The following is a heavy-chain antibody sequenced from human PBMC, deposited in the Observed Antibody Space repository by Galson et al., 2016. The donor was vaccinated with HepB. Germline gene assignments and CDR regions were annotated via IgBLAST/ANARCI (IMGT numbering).Heavy chain of an antibody. J-gene: IGHJ6*02. CDR3: TTGGGNWALGMDV. CDR2: IKSKTDGGTT. Sequence: SLRLSCAGSGFTFSNAWMSWVRQAPGKGLEWVGRIKSKTDGGTTDYAAPVKGRFTISRDDSKNTLYLQMNSLKTEVTAVYYCTTGGGNWALGMDVWGQGTTVTVSS. CDR1: GFTFSNAW. V-gene: IGHV3-15*01. D-gene: IGHD1-1*01.